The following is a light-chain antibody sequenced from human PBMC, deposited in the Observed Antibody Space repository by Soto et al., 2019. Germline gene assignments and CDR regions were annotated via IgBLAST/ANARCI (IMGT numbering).Light chain of an antibody. CDR1: QTISSGY. CDR2: GAS. J-gene: IGKJ4*01. Sequence: EIVLTQSPGTLSLSPGERATLSCRASQTISSGYLAWYHQKPGQAPRLLIYGASNRATGIPDRFSGSGSGTDFTLTISRLEAEDFAVYYCQQYGSSPPRLTFGGGTRVEI. V-gene: IGKV3-20*01. CDR3: QQYGSSPPRLT.